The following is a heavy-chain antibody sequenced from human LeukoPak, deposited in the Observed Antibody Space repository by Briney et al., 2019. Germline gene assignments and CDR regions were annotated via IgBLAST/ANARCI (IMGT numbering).Heavy chain of an antibody. Sequence: GGSLRLSCAASGFTFSSYSMNWVRQAPGKGLEWASSIDFTSRYIYNADSVKGRFTTSRDNAKNSLDLQMNSLKVEDTAVYYCATPAAGPGAEYSLYWGQGTLVIVSS. CDR3: ATPAAGPGAEYSLY. CDR2: IDFTSRYI. CDR1: GFTFSSYS. V-gene: IGHV3-21*01. J-gene: IGHJ1*01. D-gene: IGHD6-13*01.